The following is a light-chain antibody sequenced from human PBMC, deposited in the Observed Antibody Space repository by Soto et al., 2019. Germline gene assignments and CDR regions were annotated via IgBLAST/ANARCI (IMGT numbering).Light chain of an antibody. V-gene: IGKV3-11*01. CDR3: QQRNMWPRT. Sequence: EVMMTQSPATLSLSPGERATLSCRASQSISSDLAWYQQKPGQAPRLLIYDASNRAPGIPARFGGSGSGTDFTLTINSLEPEDFAVYHCQQRNMWPRTFGQGTKVDIK. J-gene: IGKJ1*01. CDR1: QSISSD. CDR2: DAS.